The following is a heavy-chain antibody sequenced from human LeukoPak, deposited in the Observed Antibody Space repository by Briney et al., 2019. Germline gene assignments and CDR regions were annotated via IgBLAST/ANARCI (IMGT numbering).Heavy chain of an antibody. CDR2: ISYDGSHQ. J-gene: IGHJ6*03. D-gene: IGHD4-17*01. CDR1: GFTFNTHV. CDR3: ARDLYGDYAIDLYYYYYMDV. V-gene: IGHV3-30*19. Sequence: PGGSLRLSCVGTGFTFNTHVMHWFRQAPGKGLEWVSSISYDGSHQDYVESVKGRFTISRDNSKKTVDLQMNSLRPEDTAMYYCARDLYGDYAIDLYYYYYMDVWGKGTTVTVSS.